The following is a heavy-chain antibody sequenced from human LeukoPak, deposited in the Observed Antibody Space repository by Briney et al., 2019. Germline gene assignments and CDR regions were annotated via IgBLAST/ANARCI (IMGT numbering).Heavy chain of an antibody. Sequence: GASVKVSCKASGYTFTSYDINWVRQATGQGLEWMGWMNPNSGNTGYAQKFQGRVTMTRNTSISTAYMELSSLRSEDTAVCYCARGGYYDSSGYYYGDAFDIWGQGTMVTVSS. J-gene: IGHJ3*02. CDR3: ARGGYYDSSGYYYGDAFDI. CDR2: MNPNSGNT. D-gene: IGHD3-22*01. CDR1: GYTFTSYD. V-gene: IGHV1-8*01.